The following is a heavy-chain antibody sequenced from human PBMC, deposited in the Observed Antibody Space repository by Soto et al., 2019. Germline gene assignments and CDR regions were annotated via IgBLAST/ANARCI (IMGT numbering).Heavy chain of an antibody. CDR3: ARHYSSGSRNWFDP. CDR2: IYYSGST. V-gene: IGHV4-39*01. D-gene: IGHD6-19*01. Sequence: SETLSLTCSVSGGSINSSSYFWGWVRQPPGKGPEWIGSIYYSGSTYYNPSLRSRVTISVDTSKNQFSLKLSSVTAADTAVFYCARHYSSGSRNWFDPWGQGTLVTVSS. J-gene: IGHJ5*02. CDR1: GGSINSSSYF.